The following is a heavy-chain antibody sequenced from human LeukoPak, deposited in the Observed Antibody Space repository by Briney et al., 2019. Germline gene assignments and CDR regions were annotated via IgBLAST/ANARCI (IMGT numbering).Heavy chain of an antibody. D-gene: IGHD3-3*01. CDR3: ARDLWDATGY. J-gene: IGHJ4*02. Sequence: PGGSLRLSCVASGFSSTYMSWVRQAPGKGLEWVSVIYSGDSTYYADSVKGRFTISRDISKNTVYLQMNSLRPEDTAVYHCARDLWDATGYGGQGTLVTVAS. V-gene: IGHV3-66*02. CDR1: GFSSTY. CDR2: IYSGDST.